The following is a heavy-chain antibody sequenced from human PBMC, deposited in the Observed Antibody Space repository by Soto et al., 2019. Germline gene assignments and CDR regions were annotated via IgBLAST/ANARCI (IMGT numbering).Heavy chain of an antibody. V-gene: IGHV1-69*12. Sequence: QVQLVQSGAEVKKPGSSVKVSCKASGGTFSSYAISWVRQAPGQGLEWMGGIIPIFGTANYAQKFQGRVTITADESTSTAYMELRRLRSEDTAVYYSARRLWLAEDYYYYYYGMEVWGQGTTVTVSS. J-gene: IGHJ6*02. D-gene: IGHD6-19*01. CDR1: GGTFSSYA. CDR3: ARRLWLAEDYYYYYYGMEV. CDR2: IIPIFGTA.